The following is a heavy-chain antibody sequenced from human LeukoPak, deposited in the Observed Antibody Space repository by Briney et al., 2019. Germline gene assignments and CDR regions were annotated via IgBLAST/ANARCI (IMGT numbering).Heavy chain of an antibody. CDR2: IKSKTDGGTT. J-gene: IGHJ4*02. V-gene: IGHV3-15*01. Sequence: PGGSLRLSCAASGFTFSNAWMSWVRQAPGKGLEWVGRIKSKTDGGTTDYAAPVKGRFTISRDDSKNTPYLQMNSLKTEDTAVYYCTTRIAYCGGDCYSRGWYWGQGTLVTVSS. CDR3: TTRIAYCGGDCYSRGWY. CDR1: GFTFSNAW. D-gene: IGHD2-21*02.